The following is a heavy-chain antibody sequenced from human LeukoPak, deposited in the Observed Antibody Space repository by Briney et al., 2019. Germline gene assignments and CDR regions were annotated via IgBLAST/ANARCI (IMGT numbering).Heavy chain of an antibody. Sequence: GGSLRLSCAASGFTFSSYSMNWVRQAPGKGLEWVSAITGTGDVTWYPDSVKDRFAISRDNSKNSLYLQMNSLRAEDTAVYFCAKAGDSSGWYWGQGTLVTVSS. CDR1: GFTFSSYS. CDR3: AKAGDSSGWY. D-gene: IGHD6-19*01. J-gene: IGHJ4*02. CDR2: ITGTGDVT. V-gene: IGHV3-23*01.